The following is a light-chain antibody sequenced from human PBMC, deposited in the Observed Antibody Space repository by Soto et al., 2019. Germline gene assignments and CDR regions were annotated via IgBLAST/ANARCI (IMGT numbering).Light chain of an antibody. CDR2: EVS. CDR3: SSYSSSTIPWV. J-gene: IGLJ3*02. V-gene: IGLV2-14*01. CDR1: SSDVGGYNY. Sequence: QSALTQPASVSGSPGQSITISCTGTSSDVGGYNYVSWYQHHPGRAPKLMIYEVSNRPSGDSNRFSGSKSGNTTSLTISGLQAEDEADYYCSSYSSSTIPWVFGGGTKVTVL.